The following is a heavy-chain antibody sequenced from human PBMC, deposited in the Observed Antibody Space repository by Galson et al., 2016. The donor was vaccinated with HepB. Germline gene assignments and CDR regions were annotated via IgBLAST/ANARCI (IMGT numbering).Heavy chain of an antibody. CDR1: GGSVSSGPFS. CDR2: LSYSGSS. Sequence: ETLSLTCTVSGGSVSSGPFSWSWARQPPGKGLEWIGYLSYSGSSNYNPSLKSRSTISVDTSKNQFSLTVNSVTAADTAVYYCVGPIVPGSFSRGFDLWGRGTLVTVSS. D-gene: IGHD1-26*01. J-gene: IGHJ2*01. CDR3: VGPIVPGSFSRGFDL. V-gene: IGHV4-61*01.